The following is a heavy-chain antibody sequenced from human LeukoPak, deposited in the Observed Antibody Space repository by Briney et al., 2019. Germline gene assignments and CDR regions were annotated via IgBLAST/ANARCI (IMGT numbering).Heavy chain of an antibody. Sequence: SETLSLTCAVSGGSISSGGYSWGWIRQPPGKGLEWIGYIYHSGSTYYNPSLKSRVTISVDRSKNQFSLKLSSVTAADTAVYYCARRGTWYYFDYWGQGTLVTVSS. V-gene: IGHV4-30-2*01. J-gene: IGHJ4*02. CDR2: IYHSGST. CDR1: GGSISSGGYS. CDR3: ARRGTWYYFDY. D-gene: IGHD1/OR15-1a*01.